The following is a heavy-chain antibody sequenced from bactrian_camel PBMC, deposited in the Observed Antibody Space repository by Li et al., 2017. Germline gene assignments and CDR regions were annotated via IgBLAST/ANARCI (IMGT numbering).Heavy chain of an antibody. V-gene: IGHV3S40*01. CDR3: AARGRSGLGYMELRY. D-gene: IGHD1*01. CDR1: GFTFSIHG. Sequence: VQLVESGGGLVQPGGSLRLSCAASGFTFSIHGMSWVRQAPGKGLEWVSTINWSGDNTNYTDSVKGRSTISKDNAKNTLFLQMNSLKGEDTAVYYCAARGRSGLGYMELRYWGQGTQVTVS. CDR2: INWSGDNT. J-gene: IGHJ4*01.